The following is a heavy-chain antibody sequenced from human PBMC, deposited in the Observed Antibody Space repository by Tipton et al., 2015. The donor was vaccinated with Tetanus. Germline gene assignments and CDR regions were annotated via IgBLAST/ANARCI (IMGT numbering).Heavy chain of an antibody. CDR1: GGSMSTYY. CDR3: ARSKLLWFGGPLSGFDS. D-gene: IGHD3-10*01. J-gene: IGHJ4*02. Sequence: TLSLTCTVSGGSMSTYYWSWIRQPPGKGLEWIGYVYYTGSTDYNPSLKSRVTISVDTSKSQFSLRLTSVTAADTAVYYCARSKLLWFGGPLSGFDSWGQGTLVTVSA. V-gene: IGHV4-59*01. CDR2: VYYTGST.